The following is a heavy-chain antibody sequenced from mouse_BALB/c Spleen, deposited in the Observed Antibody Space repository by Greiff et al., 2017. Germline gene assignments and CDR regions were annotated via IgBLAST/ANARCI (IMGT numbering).Heavy chain of an antibody. Sequence: EVMLVESGGGLVKPGGSLKLSCAASGFTFSDYYMYWVRQTPEKRLEWVATISDGGSYTYYPDSVKGRFTISRDNAKNNLYLQMSSLKSEDTAMYYCARDPTTVVATRTWFAYWGQGTLVTVSA. CDR1: GFTFSDYY. CDR3: ARDPTTVVATRTWFAY. CDR2: ISDGGSYT. D-gene: IGHD1-1*01. V-gene: IGHV5-4*02. J-gene: IGHJ3*01.